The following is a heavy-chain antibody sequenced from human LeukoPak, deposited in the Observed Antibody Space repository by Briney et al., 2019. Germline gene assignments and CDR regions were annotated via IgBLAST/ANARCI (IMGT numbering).Heavy chain of an antibody. Sequence: SETLSLTCAVYGGSFSGYYWSWIRQPPGKGLEWIGEINHSGSTNYNPSLKSRVTISVDTSKNQFSLKLSSVTAADTAVYYCARGVRHYDYVWGSYRYRAFDYWGQGTLVTVSS. CDR2: INHSGST. V-gene: IGHV4-34*01. D-gene: IGHD3-16*02. J-gene: IGHJ4*02. CDR1: GGSFSGYY. CDR3: ARGVRHYDYVWGSYRYRAFDY.